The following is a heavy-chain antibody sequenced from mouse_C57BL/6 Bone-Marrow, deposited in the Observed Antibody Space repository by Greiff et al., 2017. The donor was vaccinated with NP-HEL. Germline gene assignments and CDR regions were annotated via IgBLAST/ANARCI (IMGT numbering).Heavy chain of an antibody. CDR2: IYWDDDK. J-gene: IGHJ2*01. Sequence: ESGPGILQSSQTLSLTCSFSGFSLSTSGMGVSWIRQPSGKGLEWLAHIYWDDDKRYNPSLKSRLTISKDTSRNQVFLKITSVDTADTATYYCVLIYYDYGEVYFDYWGQGTTLTVSS. CDR1: GFSLSTSGMG. D-gene: IGHD2-4*01. V-gene: IGHV8-12*01. CDR3: VLIYYDYGEVYFDY.